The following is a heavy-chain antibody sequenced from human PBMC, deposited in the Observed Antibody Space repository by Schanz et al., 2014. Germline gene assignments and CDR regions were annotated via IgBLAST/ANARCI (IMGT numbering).Heavy chain of an antibody. D-gene: IGHD3-3*01. J-gene: IGHJ4*02. CDR1: GFIVSDNY. V-gene: IGHV3-66*01. Sequence: VQLVESGGGVVQPGRSLRLSCAASGFIVSDNYMHWVRQAPGKGLEWVSVIYSGGSTYYADSVKGRFSVSGDNSKNTLYFQLNSLRAEDTAVYYCAKDVDFWSGYYLDYWGQGTLVTVSS. CDR2: IYSGGST. CDR3: AKDVDFWSGYYLDY.